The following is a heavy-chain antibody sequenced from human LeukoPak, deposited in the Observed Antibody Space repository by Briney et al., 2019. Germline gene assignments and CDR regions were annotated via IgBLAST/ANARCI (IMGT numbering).Heavy chain of an antibody. CDR1: GFTFSTYA. D-gene: IGHD6-19*01. J-gene: IGHJ4*02. CDR3: AKGLPNSVWTTSFDY. CDR2: ISAKGGDS. V-gene: IGHV3-23*01. Sequence: SGGSLRLSCAASGFTFSTYAMSWVRQAPGKGLEWVSVISAKGGDSYYADSVKGRFTISRHNSKNTVNLQMNSLRAEDTAVYYCAKGLPNSVWTTSFDYWGQGTLVTVSS.